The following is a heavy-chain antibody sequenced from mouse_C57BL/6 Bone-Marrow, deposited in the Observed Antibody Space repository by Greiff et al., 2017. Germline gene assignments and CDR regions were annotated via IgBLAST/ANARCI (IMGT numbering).Heavy chain of an antibody. V-gene: IGHV1-82*01. CDR3: ARLGYGSSYEAY. Sequence: VQLQESGPELVKPGASVKISCKASGYAFSSSWMNWVKQRPGKGLEWIGRIYPGDGDTNYNGKFKGKATLTADKSSSTAYMQLSSLTSEDSAVYFCARLGYGSSYEAYWGQGTLVTVSA. CDR1: GYAFSSSW. D-gene: IGHD1-1*01. J-gene: IGHJ3*01. CDR2: IYPGDGDT.